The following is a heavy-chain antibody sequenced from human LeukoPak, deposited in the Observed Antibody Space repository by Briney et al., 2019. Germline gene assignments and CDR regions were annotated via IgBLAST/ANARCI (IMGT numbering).Heavy chain of an antibody. V-gene: IGHV3-74*01. CDR3: AKDLYGDSRGAFDI. CDR1: GFTFSYYW. CDR2: IGSDGSST. Sequence: PGGSLRLSCAASGFTFSYYWMHWVRQAPTKGLVWVSRIGSDGSSTNYADSVKGRFTISRDNTKSTVYLQMNSLRAEDTAVYYCAKDLYGDSRGAFDIWGQGTMVTVSS. J-gene: IGHJ3*02. D-gene: IGHD4-17*01.